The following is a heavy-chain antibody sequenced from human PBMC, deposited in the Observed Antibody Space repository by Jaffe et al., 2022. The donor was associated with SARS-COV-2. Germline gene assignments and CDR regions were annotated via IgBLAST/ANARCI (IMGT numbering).Heavy chain of an antibody. Sequence: QVQLQESGPGLVKPSQTLSLTCTVSGGSISSGSYYWSWIRQPAGKGLEWIGRIYTSGSTNYNPSLKSRVTISVDTSKNQFSLKLSSVTAADTAVYYCARDRLRWSRGGDRLGMDVWGQGTTVTVSS. CDR3: ARDRLRWSRGGDRLGMDV. CDR2: IYTSGST. V-gene: IGHV4-61*02. CDR1: GGSISSGSYY. J-gene: IGHJ6*02. D-gene: IGHD4-17*01.